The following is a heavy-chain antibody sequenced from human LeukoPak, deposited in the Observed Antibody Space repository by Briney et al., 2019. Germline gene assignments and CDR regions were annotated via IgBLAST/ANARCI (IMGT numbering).Heavy chain of an antibody. CDR2: ITPNSGGT. J-gene: IGHJ5*02. Sequence: ASVKVSCKASGYTFTGYYIHWVRQAPGQGLEWMGWITPNSGGTNYVQKFQGRVTMTRDTSISTVYMELSRLRSDDTAVYYCARDRTDYYDSNAYYPNWFDPWGQGTLVTVSS. CDR1: GYTFTGYY. CDR3: ARDRTDYYDSNAYYPNWFDP. V-gene: IGHV1-2*02. D-gene: IGHD3-22*01.